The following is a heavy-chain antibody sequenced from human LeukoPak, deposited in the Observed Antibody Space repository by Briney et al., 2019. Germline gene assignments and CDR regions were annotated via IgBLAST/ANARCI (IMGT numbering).Heavy chain of an antibody. Sequence: EASVKVSCKASGYTFTSYGISWVRQAPGQGLEWMGWISAYNGNTNYAQKLQGRVTMTTDTSTSTAYMELRSLRSDDTAVYYCAREVATYYYDSSGYYVYWGQGTLVTVSS. CDR1: GYTFTSYG. D-gene: IGHD3-22*01. V-gene: IGHV1-18*01. J-gene: IGHJ4*02. CDR3: AREVATYYYDSSGYYVY. CDR2: ISAYNGNT.